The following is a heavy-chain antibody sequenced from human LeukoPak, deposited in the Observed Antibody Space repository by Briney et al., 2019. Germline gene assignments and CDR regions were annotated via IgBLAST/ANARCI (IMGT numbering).Heavy chain of an antibody. D-gene: IGHD2-15*01. CDR3: ARDLILADSSGSSAHDY. CDR1: GFTFSSYS. CDR2: ISSSSSNI. Sequence: GSLRLSCAASGFTFSSYSMNWVRQAPGKGLEWVSSISSSSSNIYYADSVKGRFTISRDNAKNSLYLQMNSLRDEDTAVYYCARDLILADSSGSSAHDYWGQGTLVTVSS. J-gene: IGHJ4*02. V-gene: IGHV3-21*01.